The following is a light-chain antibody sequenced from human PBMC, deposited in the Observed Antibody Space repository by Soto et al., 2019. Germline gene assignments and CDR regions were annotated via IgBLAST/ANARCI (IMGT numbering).Light chain of an antibody. J-gene: IGKJ4*01. Sequence: DIQMTQSPSSLSASVGDRVTITCQASQDISNYLNWYQQKPGRAPKLLIYDASNLEIGVPSRFSGSGSGTDFTFTISSLQPEDIATYYCQQYDDLSALTFGGGTK. CDR1: QDISNY. V-gene: IGKV1-33*01. CDR2: DAS. CDR3: QQYDDLSALT.